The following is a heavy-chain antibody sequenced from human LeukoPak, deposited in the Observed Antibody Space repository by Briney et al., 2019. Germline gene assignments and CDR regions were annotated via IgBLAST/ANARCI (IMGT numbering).Heavy chain of an antibody. CDR2: IHYSGNT. Sequence: LRLSCAASGFTFSSYAMSWVRQAPGKGLEWIGYIHYSGNTYYNPSLRSRVTMAVDTSNNQFSLKLISVTAADTAVYYCARRRRLNFYYYMDVWGKGTTVTVSS. CDR1: GFTFSSYA. D-gene: IGHD6-25*01. V-gene: IGHV4-31*02. CDR3: ARRRRLNFYYYMDV. J-gene: IGHJ6*03.